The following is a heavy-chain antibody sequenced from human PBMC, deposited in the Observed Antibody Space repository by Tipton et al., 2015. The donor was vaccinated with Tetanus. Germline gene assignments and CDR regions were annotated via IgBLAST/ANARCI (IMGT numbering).Heavy chain of an antibody. CDR3: ARLKSQGPNGLNWLDP. CDR1: GYSIIVSHHS. V-gene: IGHV4-39*01. J-gene: IGHJ5*02. CDR2: VHYGRTT. Sequence: QLVQSGAEVKPSETLSLTCSVSGYSIIVSHHSWAWIRQSPGKGLDWIGSVHYGRTTHYSPSFKSRVTVSEETSKNQVSLKLTSVTAADTGVYYCARLKSQGPNGLNWLDPWGRGTPVTVSS. D-gene: IGHD4/OR15-4a*01.